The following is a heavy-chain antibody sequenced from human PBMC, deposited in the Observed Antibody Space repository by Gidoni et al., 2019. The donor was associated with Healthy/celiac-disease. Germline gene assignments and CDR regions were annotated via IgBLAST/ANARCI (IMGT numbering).Heavy chain of an antibody. CDR3: ATLGAYCGGDCYSYYFDY. CDR1: GFTFSSYA. V-gene: IGHV3-23*01. D-gene: IGHD2-21*02. Sequence: EVQLLESGGGLVQPGGSLRLSCAASGFTFSSYAMSWVRQAPGKGLECVSAISGSGGSTYYADSVKGRFTISRDNSKNTLYLQMNSLRAEDTAVYYCATLGAYCGGDCYSYYFDYWGQGTLVTVSS. J-gene: IGHJ4*02. CDR2: ISGSGGST.